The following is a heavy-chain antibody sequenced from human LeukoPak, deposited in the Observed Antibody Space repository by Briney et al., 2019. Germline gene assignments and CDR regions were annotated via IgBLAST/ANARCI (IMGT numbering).Heavy chain of an antibody. D-gene: IGHD3-10*01. V-gene: IGHV4-39*01. CDR3: ARVRGEQHHIYDY. CDR2: IYYSGST. CDR1: GGSISSSSYN. Sequence: SETLSLTCTVSGGSISSSSYNWGLLRQPPGQWLEWFGSIYYSGSTYYNPSLKTRVTISVDTSKNQFSLKLSSVTAADTAVYSCARVRGEQHHIYDYWGQGTLVTVSS. J-gene: IGHJ4*02.